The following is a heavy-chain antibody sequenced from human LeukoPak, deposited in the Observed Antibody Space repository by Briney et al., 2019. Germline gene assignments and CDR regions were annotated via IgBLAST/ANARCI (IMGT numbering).Heavy chain of an antibody. V-gene: IGHV3-21*01. Sequence: GGSLRLSCAASGFTFNTYTMNWVRQAPGKGLEWVSSISSGTSYIYYADSVKGRFTISRDNAKNSLYLQMNSLRAEDTAVYYCAKDISSGAFYYGSGSYYRATLYYYHYMDVWGKGTTVTISS. CDR3: AKDISSGAFYYGSGSYYRATLYYYHYMDV. CDR1: GFTFNTYT. J-gene: IGHJ6*03. D-gene: IGHD3-10*01. CDR2: ISSGTSYI.